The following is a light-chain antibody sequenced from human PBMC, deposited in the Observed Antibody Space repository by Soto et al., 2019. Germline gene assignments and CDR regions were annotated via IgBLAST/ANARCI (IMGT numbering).Light chain of an antibody. CDR1: QSISSY. V-gene: IGKV1-39*01. CDR3: QQSYSTPFT. CDR2: AAS. Sequence: DVQMTRYPPSLSASLGYRFTITFRASQSISSYLNWYQQKPGKAPKLLIYAASSLQSGVTSRFSGSGSGTDFTLTIIRLQPEDFATYYCQQSYSTPFTFGQGTRLDI. J-gene: IGKJ5*01.